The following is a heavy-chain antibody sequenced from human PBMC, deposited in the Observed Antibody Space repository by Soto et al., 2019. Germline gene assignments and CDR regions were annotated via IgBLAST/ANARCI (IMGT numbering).Heavy chain of an antibody. D-gene: IGHD1-1*01. J-gene: IGHJ4*02. CDR1: GYTFSSYG. CDR2: ISAHNGNT. CDR3: ARGRYGDY. V-gene: IGHV1-18*01. Sequence: QVHLVQSGAEVKKPGASVKVSCKASGYTFSSYGITWVRQAPGQGLEWMGWISAHNGNTDYAQKLQGRVIVTRDSSTSTAYMELRSLRSDDTAVYYCARGRYGDYWGQGALLTVSS.